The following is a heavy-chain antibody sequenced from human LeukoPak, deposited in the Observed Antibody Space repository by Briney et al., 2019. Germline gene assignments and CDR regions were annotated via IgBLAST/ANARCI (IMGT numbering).Heavy chain of an antibody. D-gene: IGHD3-16*01. CDR2: IYPGDSDT. J-gene: IGHJ6*03. CDR3: AKLGGQEVYNYYVGV. CDR1: GYSFTSYW. Sequence: GESLKISCKGSGYSFTSYWIGWVRQMPGKGLEWMGIIYPGDSDTGYSPSFQGQVTISADKSISTAYLQWSSLRAEDTAVYYCAKLGGQEVYNYYVGVWGKGTTVAVSS. V-gene: IGHV5-51*01.